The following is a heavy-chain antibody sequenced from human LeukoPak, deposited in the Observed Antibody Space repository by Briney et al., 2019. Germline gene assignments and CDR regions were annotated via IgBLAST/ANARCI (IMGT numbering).Heavy chain of an antibody. CDR2: ISSSSSYI. J-gene: IGHJ3*02. D-gene: IGHD3-3*01. CDR3: ARDRNYDVWSGTTRDAFDI. Sequence: GGSLRLSCAASGFTFSSYSMNWVRQAPGKGLEWVSSISSSSSYIYYADSVKGRFTIFRDNAKNSLYLQMNSLSAEDTAVYYCARDRNYDVWSGTTRDAFDIWGQGTMVTVSS. CDR1: GFTFSSYS. V-gene: IGHV3-21*01.